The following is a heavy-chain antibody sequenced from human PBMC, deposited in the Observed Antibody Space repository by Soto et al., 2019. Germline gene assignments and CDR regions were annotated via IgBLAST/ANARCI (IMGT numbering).Heavy chain of an antibody. CDR2: IFPSDSDT. CDR1: GYKFTSSW. J-gene: IGHJ5*02. V-gene: IGHV5-51*01. CDR3: ARKDKSGYFNWFDP. D-gene: IGHD3-22*01. Sequence: PGESLKISWRTSGYKFTSSWIAWVRQKPGKGLEWMGIIFPSDSDTRYSPSFQGQVTISADRSTSTVFLQWASLKASDTAVYFCARKDKSGYFNWFDPWGQGTLVTVSS.